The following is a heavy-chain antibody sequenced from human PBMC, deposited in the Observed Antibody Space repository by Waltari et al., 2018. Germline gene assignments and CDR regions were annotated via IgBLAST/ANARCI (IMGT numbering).Heavy chain of an antibody. CDR1: GFSFIIYA. D-gene: IGHD2-21*01. V-gene: IGHV3-64*01. CDR3: ARSPDQPDSLDYYMDV. CDR2: ISSNGVST. Sequence: EVQLVESGGGLVQPGGSLRLSCAASGFSFIIYALHWVRQAPGKGLEYVSAISSNGVSTYYANSMKGRLSISRDNSKNTLYLQMGSLRAEDMAVYYCARSPDQPDSLDYYMDVWGKGTTVTVSS. J-gene: IGHJ6*03.